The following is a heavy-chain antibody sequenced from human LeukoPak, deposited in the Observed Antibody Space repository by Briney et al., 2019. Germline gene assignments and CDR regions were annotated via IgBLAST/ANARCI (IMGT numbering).Heavy chain of an antibody. CDR1: GYTFTNYA. J-gene: IGHJ4*02. Sequence: ASVKVSSKTSGYTFTNYAIHWVRQAPGQRLEWMGWINAGYGNTKYSQKFQGRVTLTSDTSANTAYMDLSSLKSEDTAVYYCARDRGDGYNYEGLDFWGQGTLVTVSS. CDR3: ARDRGDGYNYEGLDF. V-gene: IGHV1-3*01. CDR2: INAGYGNT. D-gene: IGHD5-24*01.